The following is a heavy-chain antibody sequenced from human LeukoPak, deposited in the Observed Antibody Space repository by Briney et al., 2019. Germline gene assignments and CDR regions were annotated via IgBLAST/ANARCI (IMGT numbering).Heavy chain of an antibody. J-gene: IGHJ4*02. Sequence: GGSLRLSCAASGFTFSDYYMSWVRQAPGKGLEWVSYISGSGSTIYYSDSVKGRFTLSRDNAKNSLYLQMNSLRAEDTAVYFCAREDYYYASGVWGQGTLVTVSS. CDR2: ISGSGSTI. D-gene: IGHD3-10*01. CDR1: GFTFSDYY. CDR3: AREDYYYASGV. V-gene: IGHV3-11*04.